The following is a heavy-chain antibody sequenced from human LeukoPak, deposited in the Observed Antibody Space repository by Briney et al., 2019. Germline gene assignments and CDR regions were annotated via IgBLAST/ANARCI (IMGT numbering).Heavy chain of an antibody. D-gene: IGHD5-12*01. J-gene: IGHJ6*03. CDR2: IWYDGSNK. V-gene: IGHV3-33*01. CDR1: GFTFSSYG. Sequence: GGSLRLSCAASGFTFSSYGMHWVRQAPGKGLEWVAVIWYDGSNKYYAASVKGRFPISRDNSKTPLYLQTNSLRAEDTAVYYCARSPWVDIVATRRGRGYYYYYYMDVWGKGTTVTVSS. CDR3: ARSPWVDIVATRRGRGYYYYYYMDV.